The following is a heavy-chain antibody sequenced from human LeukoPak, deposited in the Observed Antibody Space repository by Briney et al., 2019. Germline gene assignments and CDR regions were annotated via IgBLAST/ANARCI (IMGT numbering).Heavy chain of an antibody. CDR1: GFTFTTYA. D-gene: IGHD3-3*01. J-gene: IGHJ1*01. CDR3: AKEYYDFWSGYSAEYFQH. V-gene: IGHV3-23*01. Sequence: PGGSLRLSCAASGFTFTTYAMSWVRQAPGKGLEWVSAVSSSGISTYYADSVKGRFTISRDNSKNTLYLQMNSLRAEDTAVYYCAKEYYDFWSGYSAEYFQHWGQGTLVTVSS. CDR2: VSSSGIST.